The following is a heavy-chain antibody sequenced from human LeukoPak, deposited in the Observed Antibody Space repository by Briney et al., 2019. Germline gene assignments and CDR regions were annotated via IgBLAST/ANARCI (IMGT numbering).Heavy chain of an antibody. D-gene: IGHD2-15*01. CDR3: AKDHSESEANYYYYYMDV. CDR1: GFMFNTYG. CDR2: VGYRGETV. Sequence: PGGSLRLSCAASGFMFNTYGMTWVRQAPGKGLEWVATVGYRGETVDYADSVKGRFTISRDNSKNMLFLQMDDLRAEDTAVYYCAKDHSESEANYYYYYMDVWGKGTTVTISS. V-gene: IGHV3-23*01. J-gene: IGHJ6*03.